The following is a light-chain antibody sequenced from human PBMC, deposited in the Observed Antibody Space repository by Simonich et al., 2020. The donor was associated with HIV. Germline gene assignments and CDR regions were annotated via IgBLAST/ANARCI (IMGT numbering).Light chain of an antibody. V-gene: IGKV3-15*01. J-gene: IGKJ4*01. CDR2: GAS. Sequence: EIVMTQSPATLSVSPGERATLSCRASQSVSSNLAWYQQKPGQAPRLLIYGASTRATGIPARFSGSGFGTEFTLTISSLQSEDFAVYYCQQYNSWPTFGGGARVEIK. CDR3: QQYNSWPT. CDR1: QSVSSN.